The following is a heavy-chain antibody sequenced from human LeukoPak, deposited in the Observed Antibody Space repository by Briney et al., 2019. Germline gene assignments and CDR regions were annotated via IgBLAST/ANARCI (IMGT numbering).Heavy chain of an antibody. CDR1: GFTFSSYA. Sequence: PGGSLRLSCAASGFTFSSYAMHWVRQAPGKGLEWVAVISYDGSNKYYADSVKGRFTISRDNSKNTLCLQMNSLRAEDTAVYYCARDGVPAADYYYYYGMDVWGQGTTVTVSS. D-gene: IGHD2-2*01. J-gene: IGHJ6*02. CDR2: ISYDGSNK. V-gene: IGHV3-30-3*01. CDR3: ARDGVPAADYYYYYGMDV.